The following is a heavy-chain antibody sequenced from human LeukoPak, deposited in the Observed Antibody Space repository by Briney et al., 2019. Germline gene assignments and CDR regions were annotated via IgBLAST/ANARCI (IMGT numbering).Heavy chain of an antibody. CDR1: GYTFNDYY. CDR2: INPNSGGT. V-gene: IGHV1-2*02. J-gene: IGHJ4*02. D-gene: IGHD3-3*01. Sequence: VASVKVSCKTSGYTFNDYYIHWVRQAPGQGLEWMGWINPNSGGTNYAQKFQGRVTMTRDTSISTAYMELSRLRSDDTAVYYCARDTIFGVVTTIDYWGQGTLVTVSS. CDR3: ARDTIFGVVTTIDY.